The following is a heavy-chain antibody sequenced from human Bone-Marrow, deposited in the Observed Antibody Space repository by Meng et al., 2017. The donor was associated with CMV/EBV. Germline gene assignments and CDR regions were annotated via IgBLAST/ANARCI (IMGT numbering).Heavy chain of an antibody. CDR2: ISSSSSYI. Sequence: GGSLRLSCAASGFTFSSYSMNWVRQAPGKGLEWVSSISSSSSYIYYADSVKDRFTISRDNAKNSLYLQMNSLRAEDTAVYYCARGLYGDYVTYWGQGTLVTVSS. CDR1: GFTFSSYS. J-gene: IGHJ4*02. CDR3: ARGLYGDYVTY. D-gene: IGHD4-17*01. V-gene: IGHV3-21*01.